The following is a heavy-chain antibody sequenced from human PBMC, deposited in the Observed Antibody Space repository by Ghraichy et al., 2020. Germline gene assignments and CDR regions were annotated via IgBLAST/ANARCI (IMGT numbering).Heavy chain of an antibody. CDR2: ISGSGGST. V-gene: IGHV3-23*01. CDR1: GFTFSSYA. D-gene: IGHD2-2*01. J-gene: IGHJ4*02. CDR3: AKDHEAGRPPVDCSSTSCPQPI. Sequence: GESLNISCAASGFTFSSYAMSWVRQAPGKGLEWVSAISGSGGSTYYADSVKGRFTISRDNSKNTLYLQMNSLRAEDTAVYYCAKDHEAGRPPVDCSSTSCPQPIWGQGTLVTVSS.